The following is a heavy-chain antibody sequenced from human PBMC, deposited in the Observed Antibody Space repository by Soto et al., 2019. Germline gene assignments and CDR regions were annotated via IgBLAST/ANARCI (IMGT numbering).Heavy chain of an antibody. CDR1: GGSISSGDYY. D-gene: IGHD6-13*01. CDR2: IYYSGST. CDR3: ARLVAAAGTLIYYYGMDV. Sequence: TLSLTCTVSGGSISSGDYYWSWIRQPPGKGLEWIGYIYYSGSTYYNPSLKSRVTISVDTSKNQFSLKLSSVTAADTAVYYCARLVAAAGTLIYYYGMDVWGQGTTVTVSS. V-gene: IGHV4-30-4*01. J-gene: IGHJ6*02.